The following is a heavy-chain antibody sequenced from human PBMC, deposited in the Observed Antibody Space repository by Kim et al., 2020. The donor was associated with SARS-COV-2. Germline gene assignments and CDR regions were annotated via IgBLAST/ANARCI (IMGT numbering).Heavy chain of an antibody. Sequence: GGSLRLSCAASGFTFSTYAMHWVRQAPGKGPEWVAVASYDGSSKYYVDSVKGRFTISRDNSKNTLYLQMNSLRAEDTAVFYCARGSGGSYYNYFDYWGLGTLVTVSS. J-gene: IGHJ4*02. CDR2: ASYDGSSK. CDR1: GFTFSTYA. D-gene: IGHD1-26*01. CDR3: ARGSGGSYYNYFDY. V-gene: IGHV3-30*04.